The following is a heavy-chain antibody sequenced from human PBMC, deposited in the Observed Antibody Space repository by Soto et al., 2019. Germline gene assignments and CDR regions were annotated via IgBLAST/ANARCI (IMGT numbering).Heavy chain of an antibody. CDR3: ARLRIATNNYKWFDP. CDR2: IYVTGAV. Sequence: PSETLSLTCSVSGAALNSGNYYWSWIRQVPGKGLEWIGHIYVTGAVDCNPSLGDRITISQDTSERQFSLNLRLVTAADTAVYYCARLRIATNNYKWFDPWGQGTLVTV. CDR1: GAALNSGNYY. V-gene: IGHV4-31*03. J-gene: IGHJ5*02. D-gene: IGHD2-21*01.